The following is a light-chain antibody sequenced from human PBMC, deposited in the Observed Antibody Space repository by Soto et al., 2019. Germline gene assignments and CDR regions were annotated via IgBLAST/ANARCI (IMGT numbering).Light chain of an antibody. CDR2: GAS. V-gene: IGKV3-20*01. J-gene: IGKJ1*01. CDR3: QQYGSSPGT. Sequence: EIVLTQSPGTLSLSPGERATLSCRASQSVSSSYLAWYQQKPGQAPRLLIYGASSRATGIPDRFSGSGSGTDFTITISRLEPEDFAVYYWQQYGSSPGTFGQGTKVEMK. CDR1: QSVSSSY.